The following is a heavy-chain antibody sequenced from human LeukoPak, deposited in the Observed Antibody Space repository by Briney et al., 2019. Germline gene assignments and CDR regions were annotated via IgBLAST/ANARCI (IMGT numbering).Heavy chain of an antibody. D-gene: IGHD5-24*01. J-gene: IGHJ4*02. Sequence: ASVKVSCKASGYTFTGYYMHWVRQAPGQGLEWMGIINPSGGSTSYAQKFQGRVTMTRDMSTSTVYMELSSLRSEDTAVYYCARDGGDGYNAYYFDYWGQGSLVTVSS. V-gene: IGHV1-46*01. CDR3: ARDGGDGYNAYYFDY. CDR2: INPSGGST. CDR1: GYTFTGYY.